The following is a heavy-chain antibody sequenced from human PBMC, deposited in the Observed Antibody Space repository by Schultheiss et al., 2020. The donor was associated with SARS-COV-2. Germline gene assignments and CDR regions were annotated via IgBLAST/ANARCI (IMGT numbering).Heavy chain of an antibody. CDR1: GFGFSNYN. CDR3: ARSYSSGYYYSPLDYYYYGMDV. J-gene: IGHJ6*02. CDR2: ISTGSNYI. V-gene: IGHV3-21*01. Sequence: GGSLRLSCAASGFGFSNYNMNWVRQAPGKGLEWVSSISTGSNYIHYADSVKGRFTISRDNAKNSLYLQMNSLRAEDTAVYYCARSYSSGYYYSPLDYYYYGMDVWGQGTTVTVSS. D-gene: IGHD3-22*01.